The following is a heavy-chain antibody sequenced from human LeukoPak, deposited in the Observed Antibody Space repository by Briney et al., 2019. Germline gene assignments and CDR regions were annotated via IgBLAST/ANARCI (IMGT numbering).Heavy chain of an antibody. V-gene: IGHV3-7*03. CDR3: MTELLGY. D-gene: IGHD1-14*01. CDR1: GISFSSYW. J-gene: IGHJ4*02. CDR2: IRGDGNEK. Sequence: GGSLRLSCAASGISFSSYWMTWVRQAPGRGLEFVANIRGDGNEKYYMDSMKGRLTISRDNAKNSLFLQMSGLRAEDTAVYYCMTELLGYRGQGTLVTVSS.